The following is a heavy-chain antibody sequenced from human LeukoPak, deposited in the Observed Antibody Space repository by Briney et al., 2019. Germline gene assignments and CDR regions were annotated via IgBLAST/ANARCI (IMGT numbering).Heavy chain of an antibody. CDR2: INHSGST. Sequence: SETLSLTCAVYGGSFSGYYWSWIRQPPGKGLEWIGEINHSGSTNYNPSLKSRVTISVDTSKNQFSLKLSSVTAADTAVYYCAVRFRLPGDIWGQGTMVTVSS. D-gene: IGHD3-10*01. CDR3: AVRFRLPGDI. J-gene: IGHJ3*02. V-gene: IGHV4-34*01. CDR1: GGSFSGYY.